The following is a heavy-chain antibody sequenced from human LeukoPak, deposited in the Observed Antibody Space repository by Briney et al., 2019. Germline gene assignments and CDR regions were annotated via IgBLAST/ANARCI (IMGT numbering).Heavy chain of an antibody. D-gene: IGHD3-10*01. CDR1: GYSFTSYW. V-gene: IGHV5-10-1*01. CDR3: ARHTSASAQVRFTMVRGVIID. Sequence: ESLRISCKGSGYSFTSYWISWVRQMPGKGLEWMGRIDPSDSYTNYSPSFQGHVTISADKSISTAYLQWSSLKASDTAMYYRARHTSASAQVRFTMVRGVIIDWGQGTLVTVSS. J-gene: IGHJ4*02. CDR2: IDPSDSYT.